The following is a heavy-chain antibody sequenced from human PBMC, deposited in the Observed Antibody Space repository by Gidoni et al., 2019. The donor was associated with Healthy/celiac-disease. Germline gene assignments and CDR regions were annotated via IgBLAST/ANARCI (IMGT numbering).Heavy chain of an antibody. Sequence: QVQLVQSGAEVKKPGASVKVSCKASGYTFTSYYMHWVRQAPGQGLEWMGIINPSGGSTSYAQKFQGRVTMTRDTSTSTVYMELSSLRSEDTAVYYCARGEYNWNYVNDYIWGSYYFDYWGQGTLVTVSS. CDR2: INPSGGST. J-gene: IGHJ4*02. CDR3: ARGEYNWNYVNDYIWGSYYFDY. CDR1: GYTFTSYY. D-gene: IGHD3-16*01. V-gene: IGHV1-46*03.